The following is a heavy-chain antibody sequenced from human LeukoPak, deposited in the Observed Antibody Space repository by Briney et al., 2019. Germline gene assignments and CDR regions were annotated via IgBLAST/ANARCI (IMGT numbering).Heavy chain of an antibody. Sequence: PSETLSLTCTLSGGSISSSYYSWIRQPPGKGLEWVGYIYYSGSTNYNPSLKSRVTISVDTSKNQFSLKLSSVTAADTAVYYCARDLPAAYWGQGTLVTVSS. D-gene: IGHD2-2*01. V-gene: IGHV4-59*12. CDR1: GGSISSSY. CDR2: IYYSGST. CDR3: ARDLPAAY. J-gene: IGHJ4*02.